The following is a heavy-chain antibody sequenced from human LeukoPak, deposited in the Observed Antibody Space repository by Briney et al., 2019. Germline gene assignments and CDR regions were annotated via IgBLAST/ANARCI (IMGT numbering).Heavy chain of an antibody. CDR2: IYPGDSDT. V-gene: IGHV5-51*01. CDR1: GYSFTSYW. CDR3: ARPAIHYYDSSGDPGTYYFDY. D-gene: IGHD3-22*01. Sequence: PGASLKISCKGSGYSFTSYWIGWVRQLPGKGLVWMGIIYPGDSDTRYSPSFQGQVTISADKSISTAYLQRSSLKASDTAMYYCARPAIHYYDSSGDPGTYYFDYWGQGTRVTVSS. J-gene: IGHJ4*02.